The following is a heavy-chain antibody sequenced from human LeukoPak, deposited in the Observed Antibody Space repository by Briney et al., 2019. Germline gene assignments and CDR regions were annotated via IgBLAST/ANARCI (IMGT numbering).Heavy chain of an antibody. J-gene: IGHJ4*02. D-gene: IGHD6-13*01. V-gene: IGHV3-21*06. CDR1: GLTSTGYS. Sequence: TGGSLRLSCVVSGLTSTGYSMTWVRQAPGKGLEWVSSISSNSRYIYYADSMRGRFTISRDNAKNSLYLQMNSLKPEDTAVYYCARVAEAAAFDSWGQGTLVTVSS. CDR3: ARVAEAAAFDS. CDR2: ISSNSRYI.